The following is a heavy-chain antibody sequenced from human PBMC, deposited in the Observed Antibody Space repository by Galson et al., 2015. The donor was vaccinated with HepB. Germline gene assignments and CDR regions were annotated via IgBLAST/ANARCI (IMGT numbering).Heavy chain of an antibody. J-gene: IGHJ4*02. Sequence: SVKVSCKVSGYTLTELSMHWVRQAPGKGLEWMGGFDPEDGETIYAQKFQGRVTMTEDTSTDTAYMELSSLRSEDTAVYYCATDASPRYYYGSGSYFDYWGQGTLVTVSS. CDR1: GYTLTELS. CDR3: ATDASPRYYYGSGSYFDY. V-gene: IGHV1-24*01. D-gene: IGHD3-10*01. CDR2: FDPEDGET.